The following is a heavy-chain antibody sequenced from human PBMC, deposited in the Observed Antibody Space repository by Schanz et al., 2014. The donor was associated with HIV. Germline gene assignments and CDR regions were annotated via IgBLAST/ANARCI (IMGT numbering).Heavy chain of an antibody. CDR3: VTSEAEYYGMDV. CDR2: TRNKANSYTT. D-gene: IGHD2-15*01. V-gene: IGHV3-72*01. Sequence: EVQLVESGGGLVQPGGSLRLSCAASGFTFSDHFMDWVRQAPGKGLEWVGRTRNKANSYTTEYAASVKGRFTISRDDSKKLLYLQMKSLKTEDTAVYYCVTSEAEYYGMDVWGPGTLVTVSS. J-gene: IGHJ6*02. CDR1: GFTFSDHF.